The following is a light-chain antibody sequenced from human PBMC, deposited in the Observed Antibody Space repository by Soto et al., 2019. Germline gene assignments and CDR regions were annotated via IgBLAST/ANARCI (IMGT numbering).Light chain of an antibody. CDR3: QKYNRTPRT. CDR1: QDISDH. CDR2: EAS. J-gene: IGKJ1*01. Sequence: DFQMTQSPSSLSESVGDRVTITCRASQDISDHLAWYQHKPGKVPKLLIYEASTLQSGVPSRFSGGRFGTDFTLTISSLQPEDVATYYCQKYNRTPRTFGQGTKVELK. V-gene: IGKV1-27*01.